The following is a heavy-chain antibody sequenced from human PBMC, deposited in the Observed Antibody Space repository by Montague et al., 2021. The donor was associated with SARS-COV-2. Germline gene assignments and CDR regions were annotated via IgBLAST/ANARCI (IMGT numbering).Heavy chain of an antibody. CDR3: ATYRQGGSGRGY. J-gene: IGHJ1*01. Sequence: SETLSLTCTVSGVSVSNPYYHWSWIRQPPGKGLEWIGYIDYGGSPNSSPSLYRRVTISLDTSKNHLSLRPTSATAADTAVYYCATYRQGGSGRGYWGQGILVTVSS. CDR1: GVSVSNPYYH. CDR2: IDYGGSP. V-gene: IGHV4-61*03. D-gene: IGHD3-10*01.